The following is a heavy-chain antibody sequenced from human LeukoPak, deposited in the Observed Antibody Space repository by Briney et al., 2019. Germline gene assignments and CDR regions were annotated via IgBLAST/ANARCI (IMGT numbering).Heavy chain of an antibody. V-gene: IGHV1-2*06. J-gene: IGHJ5*02. Sequence: ASVKVSCKASGYTFTGYYMHWLRQAPGQGLEWMGRINPNSGGTNYAQKFQGRVTMTRDTSISTAYMELSRLRSDDTAVYYCARDVLYYYGSGSFAEFDPWGQGTLVTVSS. D-gene: IGHD3-10*01. CDR3: ARDVLYYYGSGSFAEFDP. CDR2: INPNSGGT. CDR1: GYTFTGYY.